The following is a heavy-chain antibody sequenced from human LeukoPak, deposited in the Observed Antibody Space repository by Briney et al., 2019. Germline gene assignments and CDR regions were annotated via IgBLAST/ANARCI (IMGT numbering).Heavy chain of an antibody. CDR1: GFTFSDYY. CDR2: ISSSGSTI. V-gene: IGHV3-11*04. CDR3: ASPLGYCSSTSCYTSDAFDI. Sequence: GGSLRLSCAASGFTFSDYYMSWIRRAPGKGLEWVSYISSSGSTIYYADSVKGRFTISRDNAKNSLYLQMNSLRAEDTAVYYCASPLGYCSSTSCYTSDAFDIWGQGTMVAVSS. D-gene: IGHD2-2*02. J-gene: IGHJ3*02.